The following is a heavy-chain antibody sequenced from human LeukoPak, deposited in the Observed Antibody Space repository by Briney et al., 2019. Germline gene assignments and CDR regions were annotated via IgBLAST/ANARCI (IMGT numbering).Heavy chain of an antibody. CDR3: ATNSGGQWELLRPTTQTFDY. Sequence: PGGSLGLSCAVSGFTSSSYGMSWVRQAPGKGLEWVSAISGSGGSTYYADSVKGRFTISRDNSKNTLYLQMNSLRAEDTAVYYCATNSGGQWELLRPTTQTFDYWGQGTLVTVSS. V-gene: IGHV3-23*01. CDR1: GFTSSSYG. CDR2: ISGSGGST. J-gene: IGHJ4*02. D-gene: IGHD1-26*01.